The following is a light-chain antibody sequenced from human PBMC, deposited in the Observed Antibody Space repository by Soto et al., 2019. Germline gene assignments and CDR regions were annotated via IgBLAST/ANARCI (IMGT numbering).Light chain of an antibody. CDR1: QSISTW. CDR3: QHYNSYSPWS. J-gene: IGKJ1*01. V-gene: IGKV1-5*01. Sequence: DIQKNESASIQSASVCDRVTXTFRASQSISTWLAWYQQKPGKAPNLLIYYASSLESGVPSRFRGSGSGTEFTLTISSLQPDDFAIYYCQHYNSYSPWSLGQGTKVDI. CDR2: YAS.